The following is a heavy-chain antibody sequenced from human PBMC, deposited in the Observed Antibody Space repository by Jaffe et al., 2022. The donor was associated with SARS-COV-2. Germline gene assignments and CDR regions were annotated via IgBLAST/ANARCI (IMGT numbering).Heavy chain of an antibody. Sequence: EVQLVESGGGLVQPGGSLRLSCAASGFTFSSYWMSWVRQAPGKGLEWVANIKQDGSEKYYVDSVKGRFTISRDNAKNSLYLQMNSLRAEDTAVYYCAREGSDFWSGYPLWYYYYGMDVWGQGTTVTVSS. D-gene: IGHD3-3*01. V-gene: IGHV3-7*03. CDR3: AREGSDFWSGYPLWYYYYGMDV. CDR2: IKQDGSEK. CDR1: GFTFSSYW. J-gene: IGHJ6*02.